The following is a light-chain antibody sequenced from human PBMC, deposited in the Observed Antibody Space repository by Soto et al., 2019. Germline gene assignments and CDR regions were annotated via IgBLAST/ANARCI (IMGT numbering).Light chain of an antibody. Sequence: DIQMTQSPSTLSSSIGDRVTITCWASESPNGRLAWYQQRPGQAPNLLIYDVSTLESGVPSRFSGSGSGTEFTLTIGGLQPDDFATYYCQQYSYYSTFGPGTKVDMK. CDR3: QQYSYYST. CDR2: DVS. V-gene: IGKV1-5*01. J-gene: IGKJ1*01. CDR1: ESPNGR.